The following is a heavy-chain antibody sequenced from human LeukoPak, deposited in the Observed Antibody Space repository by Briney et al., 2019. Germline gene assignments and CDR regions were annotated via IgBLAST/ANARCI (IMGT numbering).Heavy chain of an antibody. CDR3: ARDRSAAPADY. CDR1: GDSITNNY. J-gene: IGHJ4*02. D-gene: IGHD6-13*01. CDR2: TQDSGNS. V-gene: IGHV4-59*13. Sequence: PSETLSLTCTVSGDSITNNYWAWIRQPPGKGLEWIGYTQDSGNSNYNLSLRSRVTISIDTSKNQFSLKLTSVTAADTAVYYCARDRSAAPADYWGQGTPVTVSS.